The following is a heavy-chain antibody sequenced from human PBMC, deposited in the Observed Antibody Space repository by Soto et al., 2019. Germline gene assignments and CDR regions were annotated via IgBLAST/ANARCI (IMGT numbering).Heavy chain of an antibody. Sequence: QVQLQQWGAGLLKPSETLSLTCAVYGGSFSGYYWSWIRQPPGKGLEWIGEINHSGSTNYNPSLKSRETISVDTYKNQFYLKVSSMTAADTAVYYCAIRGVVVPARAFDIWGQGTMVTGSS. CDR2: INHSGST. CDR1: GGSFSGYY. V-gene: IGHV4-34*01. D-gene: IGHD2-2*01. J-gene: IGHJ3*02. CDR3: AIRGVVVPARAFDI.